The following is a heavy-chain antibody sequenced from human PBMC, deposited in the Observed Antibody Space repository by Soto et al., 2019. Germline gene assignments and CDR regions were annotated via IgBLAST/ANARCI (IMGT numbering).Heavy chain of an antibody. V-gene: IGHV4-34*01. J-gene: IGHJ4*02. D-gene: IGHD2-8*02. CDR1: GGSFSGYY. CDR2: INHSGST. CDR3: ARDKITGLFEY. Sequence: QVQLQQWGAGLLKPSETLSLTCAVYGGSFSGYYWTWIRQPPGTGLEWNGEINHSGSTNYNPSLKSRVTISVDTSKNQFSLKLTSVTAADTAVYYCARDKITGLFEYWGQGTLVTVSS.